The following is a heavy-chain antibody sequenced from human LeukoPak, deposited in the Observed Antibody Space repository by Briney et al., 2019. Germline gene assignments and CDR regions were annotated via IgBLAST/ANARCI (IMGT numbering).Heavy chain of an antibody. CDR1: GFTFSSYG. V-gene: IGHV3-30*18. CDR2: ISYDGSNK. CDR3: AKGALRYFDWLLSNFDY. Sequence: GRSLRLSCAASGFTFSSYGMHWVRQAPGKGLEWVALISYDGSNKYYADSVKGRFTISRDNAKNSLYLQMNSLRAEDTALYYCAKGALRYFDWLLSNFDYWGQGTLVTVSS. D-gene: IGHD3-9*01. J-gene: IGHJ4*02.